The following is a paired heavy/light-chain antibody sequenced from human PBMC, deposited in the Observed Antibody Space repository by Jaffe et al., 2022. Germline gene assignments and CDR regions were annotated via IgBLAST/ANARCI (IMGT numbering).Light chain of an antibody. CDR2: AAS. V-gene: IGKV1-39*01. Sequence: DIQMTQSPSSLSASVGDRVTITCRASQSISSYLNWYQQKPGKAPKLLIYAASSLQSGVPSRFSGSGSGTDFTLTISSLQPEDFATYYCQQSYSTLALTFGGGTKVEIK. CDR3: QQSYSTLALT. J-gene: IGKJ4*01. CDR1: QSISSY.
Heavy chain of an antibody. V-gene: IGHV4-34*01. Sequence: QVQLQQWGAGLLKPSETLSLTCAVYGGSFSGYYWSWIRQPPGKGLEWIGEINHSGSTNYNPSLKSRVTISVDTSKNQFSLKLSSVTAADTAVYYCARRQGYCSGGSCYSGRSNAFDIWGQGTMVTVSS. D-gene: IGHD2-15*01. CDR2: INHSGST. J-gene: IGHJ3*02. CDR3: ARRQGYCSGGSCYSGRSNAFDI. CDR1: GGSFSGYY.